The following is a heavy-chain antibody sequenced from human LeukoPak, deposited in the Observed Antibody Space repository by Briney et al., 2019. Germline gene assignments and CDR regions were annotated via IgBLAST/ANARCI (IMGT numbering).Heavy chain of an antibody. CDR2: ISGSDGST. CDR1: GFTFSPYA. D-gene: IGHD6-19*01. Sequence: GGSLRLSCAASGFTFSPYALSWVRQDPGKGLEWVSSISGSDGSTFYADSVKGRFSISRDNSKNTLYLHMNSLRAEDTALYYCATASYSSGPYYYGMDVWGHGTTVTVSS. CDR3: ATASYSSGPYYYGMDV. V-gene: IGHV3-23*01. J-gene: IGHJ6*02.